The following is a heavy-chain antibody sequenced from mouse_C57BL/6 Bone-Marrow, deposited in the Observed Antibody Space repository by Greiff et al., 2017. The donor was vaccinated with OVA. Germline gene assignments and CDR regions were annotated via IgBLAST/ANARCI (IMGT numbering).Heavy chain of an antibody. J-gene: IGHJ4*01. D-gene: IGHD1-1*01. V-gene: IGHV1-7*01. CDR1: GYTFTSYW. CDR2: INPSSGYT. CDR3: ARSNFSPIYYYGSSYDAMDY. Sequence: QVQLQQSGAELAKPGASVKLSCKASGYTFTSYWMHWVKQRPGQGLEWIGYINPSSGYTKYNQKFKDKATLTADKSSSTAYMQLSSLTYEDSAVYYCARSNFSPIYYYGSSYDAMDYWGQGTSVTVSS.